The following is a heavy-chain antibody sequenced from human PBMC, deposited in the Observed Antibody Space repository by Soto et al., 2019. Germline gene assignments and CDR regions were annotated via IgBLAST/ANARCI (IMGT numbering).Heavy chain of an antibody. CDR1: GFTFSSYA. Sequence: PGGSLRLSCAASGFTFSSYAMSWVRQAPGKGLEWVSAISGSGGSTYYADSVKGRFTISRDNSKNTLYLQMNSLRAEDTAVYYCAKHPEKIQLWLHWFDPWGQGTLVTVSS. V-gene: IGHV3-23*01. CDR3: AKHPEKIQLWLHWFDP. J-gene: IGHJ5*02. CDR2: ISGSGGST. D-gene: IGHD5-18*01.